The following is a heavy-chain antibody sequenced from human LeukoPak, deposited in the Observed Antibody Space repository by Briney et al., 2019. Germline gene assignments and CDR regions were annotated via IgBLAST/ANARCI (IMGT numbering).Heavy chain of an antibody. V-gene: IGHV3-21*04. Sequence: GGSLRLSCAASGFTFNNYNMNWVRQAPGKGLEWVSSISDSSSYIYYADSVRGRFTISRDNAKNSLYLQMNSLRAEDTAVYYCARRDIVVEPAAIFGAFDIWGQGTMVTVSS. CDR3: ARRDIVVEPAAIFGAFDI. D-gene: IGHD2-2*02. J-gene: IGHJ3*02. CDR1: GFTFNNYN. CDR2: ISDSSSYI.